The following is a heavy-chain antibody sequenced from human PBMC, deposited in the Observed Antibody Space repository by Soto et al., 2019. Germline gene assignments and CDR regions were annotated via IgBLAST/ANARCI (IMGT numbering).Heavy chain of an antibody. CDR1: GFTVSSNY. CDR3: ARDRRISRDYYFDY. J-gene: IGHJ4*02. Sequence: PGGSLRLSWAASGFTVSSNYMSWVRQAPGKGLEWVSVIYSGGSTYYADSVKGRFTISRDNSKNTLYLQMNSLRAEDTAVYYCARDRRISRDYYFDYWGQGTLVTVSS. CDR2: IYSGGST. D-gene: IGHD3-3*01. V-gene: IGHV3-53*01.